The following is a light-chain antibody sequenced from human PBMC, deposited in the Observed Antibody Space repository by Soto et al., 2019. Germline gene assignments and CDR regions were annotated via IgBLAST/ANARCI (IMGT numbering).Light chain of an antibody. CDR3: QQHNDWPPST. Sequence: ETLVTQSQPTLSVSRGERDTLFCRASQSFREHLPWYQQKPGQAPSLLIYGASTRAPGIPHRFSGSGFGTEFSLTISSLQSEDFAVYYCQQHNDWPPSTFGRGTKLEIK. CDR1: QSFREH. CDR2: GAS. J-gene: IGKJ2*01. V-gene: IGKV3-15*01.